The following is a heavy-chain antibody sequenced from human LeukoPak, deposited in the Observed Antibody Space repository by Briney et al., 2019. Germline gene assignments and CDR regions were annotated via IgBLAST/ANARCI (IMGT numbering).Heavy chain of an antibody. V-gene: IGHV3-48*03. CDR1: GFTFSSYE. CDR3: ARIAYSSSWFVNWFDP. D-gene: IGHD6-13*01. J-gene: IGHJ5*02. CDR2: ISSSGSTI. Sequence: GGSLRLSCAASGFTFSSYEMNWVRQAPGKGLEWVSYISSSGSTIYYADSVKGRFTISRDNAKNSLYLQMNSLRAEDTAVYYCARIAYSSSWFVNWFDPWGQGTLVTVSS.